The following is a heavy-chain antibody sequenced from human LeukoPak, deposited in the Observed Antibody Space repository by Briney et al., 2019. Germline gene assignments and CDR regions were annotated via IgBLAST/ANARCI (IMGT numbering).Heavy chain of an antibody. V-gene: IGHV3-7*03. Sequence: GGSLRLSCTASGFTFSADWMSWVRQAPGKGLEWVANIKQDGSEKYCVDSVKGRFTISRDNAKKSLYLQMNTLRAEDTAIYYCARDGGPFDSWGQGTLVTVSA. CDR3: ARDGGPFDS. J-gene: IGHJ4*02. CDR1: GFTFSADW. CDR2: IKQDGSEK. D-gene: IGHD3-16*01.